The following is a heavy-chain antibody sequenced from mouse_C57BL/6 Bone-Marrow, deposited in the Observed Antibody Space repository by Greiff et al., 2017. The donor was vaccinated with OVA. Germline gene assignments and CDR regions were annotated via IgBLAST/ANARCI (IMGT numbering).Heavy chain of an antibody. Sequence: DVQLVESGGGLVKPGGSLKLSCAASGFTFSSYTMSWVRQTPEKRLEWVATISGGGGNTYYPDSVKGRFTISRDNAKNTLYLQMSSLRSEDTALYYCARQLPLLWPDDWGQGTTLTVSS. CDR3: ARQLPLLWPDD. D-gene: IGHD2-10*01. V-gene: IGHV5-9*01. CDR1: GFTFSSYT. CDR2: ISGGGGNT. J-gene: IGHJ2*01.